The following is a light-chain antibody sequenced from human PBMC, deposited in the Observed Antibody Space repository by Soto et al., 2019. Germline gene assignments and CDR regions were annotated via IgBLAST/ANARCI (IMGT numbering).Light chain of an antibody. CDR2: EVS. CDR3: SSYTTSSTYV. J-gene: IGLJ1*01. V-gene: IGLV2-14*01. CDR1: SSDGGDSNY. Sequence: QSVLTQPASVSGSPGQSIIISCTGTSSDGGDSNYVSWYQQHPGKAPKLMIYEVSNRPSGVSNRFSGSKSGNTASLTISGLQAEDEADYYCSSYTTSSTYVFGTGTKVTVL.